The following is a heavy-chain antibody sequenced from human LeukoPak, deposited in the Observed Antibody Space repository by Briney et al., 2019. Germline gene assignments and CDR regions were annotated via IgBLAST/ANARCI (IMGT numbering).Heavy chain of an antibody. CDR2: IWFDGSIK. CDR1: GFTFSRYG. V-gene: IGHV3-33*01. D-gene: IGHD6-13*01. J-gene: IGHJ3*01. CDR3: GRVGYSSSWYNLDF. Sequence: GSLRLSCAASGFTFSRYGINWVRQAPGKGLEWVSVIWFDGSIKYYADSVKGRFTISRDNSQNTVYLQMNSLRVEDTAVSYCGRVGYSSSWYNLDFWGQGTMVSVSS.